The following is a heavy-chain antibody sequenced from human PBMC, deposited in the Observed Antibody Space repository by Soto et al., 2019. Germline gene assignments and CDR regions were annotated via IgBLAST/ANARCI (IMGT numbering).Heavy chain of an antibody. CDR2: ISASGAST. D-gene: IGHD3-10*01. J-gene: IGHJ4*02. Sequence: EVQLLESGGGLVQGGESLRLSCPASGFTFSNYPMSCVRQVPGKGLEWGSRISASGASTYYADSVRGRFTISRDNSKKTLHLQMNILRAEDTAVYYCAKNNIFGSGTKDYWGQGTLVTVSS. CDR1: GFTFSNYP. V-gene: IGHV3-23*01. CDR3: AKNNIFGSGTKDY.